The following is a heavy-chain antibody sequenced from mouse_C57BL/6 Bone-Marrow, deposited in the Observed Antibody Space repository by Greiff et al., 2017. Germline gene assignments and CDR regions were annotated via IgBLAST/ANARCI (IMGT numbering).Heavy chain of an antibody. CDR2: IYPRSGNT. CDR3: ARMDYTWFAY. J-gene: IGHJ3*01. Sequence: VQLVESGAELARPGASVKLSCKASGYTFTSYGISWVKQRTGQGLEWIGEIYPRSGNTYYNEKFKGKATLTADKSSSTAYMELRSLTSEDSAVYFCARMDYTWFAYWGQGTLVTVSA. D-gene: IGHD2-12*01. CDR1: GYTFTSYG. V-gene: IGHV1-81*01.